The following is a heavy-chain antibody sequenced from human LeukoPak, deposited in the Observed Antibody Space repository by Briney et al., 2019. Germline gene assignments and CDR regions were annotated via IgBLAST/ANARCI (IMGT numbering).Heavy chain of an antibody. CDR2: IKQDGSTK. D-gene: IGHD1-26*01. CDR3: ARDTDGSLDY. V-gene: IGHV3-7*01. J-gene: IGHJ4*02. Sequence: RGSLRLSCAASGFTLTNSWMAWVRQVPGKGLEWVANIKQDGSTKHHVDSLTGRFTISRDNPKNSLYLQMNSLKADDTAVYYGARDTDGSLDYWGQGILVTVAS. CDR1: GFTLTNSW.